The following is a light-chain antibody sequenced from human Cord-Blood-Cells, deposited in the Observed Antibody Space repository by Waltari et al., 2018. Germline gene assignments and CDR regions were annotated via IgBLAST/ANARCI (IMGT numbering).Light chain of an antibody. CDR1: SSDVGGYNY. V-gene: IGLV2-14*01. CDR3: SSYTSSSTRV. CDR2: EVS. J-gene: IGLJ3*02. Sequence: QSALTQPASVSGSPGQSITISCTGTSSDVGGYNYVSWYQQHPGTAPKLMIYEVSNPPLGVSNCFSDSQSGHTASLTSSGLQADDEAYYYCSSYTSSSTRVFGGGTKLTVL.